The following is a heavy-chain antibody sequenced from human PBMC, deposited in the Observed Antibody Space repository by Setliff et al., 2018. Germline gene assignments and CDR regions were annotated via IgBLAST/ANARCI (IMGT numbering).Heavy chain of an antibody. Sequence: SETLSLTCAVSGFSIGSGYYWGWIRQPPGKGLEWIVNIHHSGKAYYNPSLKSRVTMSVDTSKNHVSLKLSSVTAADTAVYYCARATGFLYIDVWGKGTTVTVPQ. CDR2: IHHSGKA. D-gene: IGHD3-3*01. J-gene: IGHJ6*04. CDR1: GFSIGSGYY. V-gene: IGHV4-38-2*01. CDR3: ARATGFLYIDV.